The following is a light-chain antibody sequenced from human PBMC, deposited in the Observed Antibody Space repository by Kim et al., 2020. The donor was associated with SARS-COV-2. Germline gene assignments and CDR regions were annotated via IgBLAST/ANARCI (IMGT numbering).Light chain of an antibody. J-gene: IGKJ2*01. CDR2: DAS. V-gene: IGKV3-11*01. Sequence: LARGERATLSCTARQRSSTYLTWYQHKPGQPPWLLIYDASNMATGIPDRFSGSGSGTDFTLTISSLEPEDSAVYYCQQRSNLPPYIFGQGTNLEI. CDR1: QRSSTY. CDR3: QQRSNLPPYI.